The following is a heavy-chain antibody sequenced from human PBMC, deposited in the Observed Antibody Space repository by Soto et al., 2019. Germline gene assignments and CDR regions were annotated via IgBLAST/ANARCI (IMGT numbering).Heavy chain of an antibody. CDR3: AKDIRKDYYYGMDV. CDR1: GFTFDDYT. CDR2: ISWDGGST. Sequence: GGSLRLSCAASGFTFDDYTMHWVRQAPGKGLEWVSLISWDGGSTYYADSVKGRFTISRDNNKNSLYLQMNSLRTEDTALYYCAKDIRKDYYYGMDVWGQGTTVTVSS. V-gene: IGHV3-43*01. J-gene: IGHJ6*02.